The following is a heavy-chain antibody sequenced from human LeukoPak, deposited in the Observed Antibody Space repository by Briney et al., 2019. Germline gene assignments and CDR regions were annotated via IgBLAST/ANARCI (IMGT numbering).Heavy chain of an antibody. CDR3: AREGVCSSTSCPTKRRAWYYYYYGMDV. J-gene: IGHJ6*02. CDR2: ISSSGSTI. D-gene: IGHD2-2*01. V-gene: IGHV3-11*01. CDR1: GFTFSDYY. Sequence: GGSLGLSCAASGFTFSDYYMSWIRQAPGKGLEWVSYISSSGSTIYYADSVKGRFIISRDNAKNSLYLQMNSLRAEDTAVYYCAREGVCSSTSCPTKRRAWYYYYYGMDVWGQGTTVTVSS.